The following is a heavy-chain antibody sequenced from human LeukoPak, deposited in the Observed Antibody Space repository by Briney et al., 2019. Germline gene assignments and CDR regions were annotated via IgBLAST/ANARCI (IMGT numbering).Heavy chain of an antibody. CDR2: IIHSGRI. CDR3: ARGLRQFGYYYYHMDV. D-gene: IGHD3-10*01. CDR1: GGSFSGHY. J-gene: IGHJ6*03. V-gene: IGHV4-34*01. Sequence: SETLSLTCGVSGGSFSGHYWSWIRQPPGKGLEWIGEIIHSGRINYNPYLKSRVTISIDTSKNQFSLRLSAVTAADTAVYGARGLRQFGYYYYHMDVWGKGTTVTVSS.